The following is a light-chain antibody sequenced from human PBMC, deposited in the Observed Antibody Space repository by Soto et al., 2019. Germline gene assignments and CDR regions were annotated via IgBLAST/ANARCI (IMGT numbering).Light chain of an antibody. V-gene: IGKV3-11*01. CDR2: DAS. Sequence: EIVLTHSPATLSLSPGERATLSCRASQRIGGYLGWYQQKPGQAPRLLIYDASNRATGIPVRFSGSGSGTDYTLTISDVQPEDFALYYCHQRQSWPRTFGQGTKVDIK. J-gene: IGKJ1*01. CDR1: QRIGGY. CDR3: HQRQSWPRT.